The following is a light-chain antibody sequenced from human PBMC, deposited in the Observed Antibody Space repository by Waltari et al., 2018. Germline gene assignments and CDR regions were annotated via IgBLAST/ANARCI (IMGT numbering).Light chain of an antibody. CDR2: GAS. CDR3: QQYGNSPRT. CDR1: QSVGSSY. Sequence: EIVLTQSPGTLSLSPGERATLSCRASQSVGSSYLAWYQQKPGQAPRLLIYGASNRATDIPDRVSGSGSGTDFTLTISRLEPEDFAVYYCQQYGNSPRTFGQGTKLEIK. V-gene: IGKV3-20*01. J-gene: IGKJ2*02.